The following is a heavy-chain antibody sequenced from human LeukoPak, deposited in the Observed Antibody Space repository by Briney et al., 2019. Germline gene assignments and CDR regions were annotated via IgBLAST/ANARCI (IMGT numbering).Heavy chain of an antibody. V-gene: IGHV4-59*12. CDR2: IYYSGST. Sequence: SETLSLTCTVSGGSISSYYWSWIRQPPGKGLEWIGYIYYSGSTNYNPSLKSRVTISVDTSKNQFSLKLSSVTAADTAVYYCARGKQWLVSGLDYWGQGTLVTVSS. CDR1: GGSISSYY. D-gene: IGHD6-19*01. CDR3: ARGKQWLVSGLDY. J-gene: IGHJ4*02.